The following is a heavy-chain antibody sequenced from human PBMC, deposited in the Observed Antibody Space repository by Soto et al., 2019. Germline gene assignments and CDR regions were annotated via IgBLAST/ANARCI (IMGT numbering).Heavy chain of an antibody. CDR1: GFTFSSYG. V-gene: IGHV3-33*01. D-gene: IGHD6-19*01. J-gene: IGHJ6*02. Sequence: PGGSLRLSCAASGFTFSSYGMHWVRQAPGKGLEWVAVIWYDGSNKYYADSVKGRFTISRDNSKNTLYLQMNSLRAEDTAVYYCARVGIAVAGRVHYYGMDVWGQGTTVTVSS. CDR3: ARVGIAVAGRVHYYGMDV. CDR2: IWYDGSNK.